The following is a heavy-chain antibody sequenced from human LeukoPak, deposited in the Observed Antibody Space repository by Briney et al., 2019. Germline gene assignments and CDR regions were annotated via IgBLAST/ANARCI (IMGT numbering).Heavy chain of an antibody. CDR1: GYTFTGYD. J-gene: IGHJ4*02. D-gene: IGHD3-9*01. CDR3: ARGRETYYDILTGYYDY. V-gene: IGHV1-8*01. Sequence: ASVKVSCKASGYTFTGYDINWVRQATGQGLEWMGWMNPNSGNTGYAQKFQGRVTMTRNTSISTAYMELSSLRSEDTAVYYCARGRETYYDILTGYYDYWGQGALVTVSS. CDR2: MNPNSGNT.